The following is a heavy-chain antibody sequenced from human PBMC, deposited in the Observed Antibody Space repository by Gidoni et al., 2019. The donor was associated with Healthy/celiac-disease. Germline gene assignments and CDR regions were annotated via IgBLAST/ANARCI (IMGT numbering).Heavy chain of an antibody. V-gene: IGHV3-23*01. Sequence: EVQLFASGGGLVQPGASLSLSCAASGFTFSSCAMSWVRQAPGKGLEWVSAISGSGGSTYDADAVKGRFTISRDNSKNTLYLKMNSLRAEDTAVYYCAKDLTTVTPCDDWGQGTLVTVSS. D-gene: IGHD4-4*01. CDR2: ISGSGGST. CDR3: AKDLTTVTPCDD. J-gene: IGHJ4*02. CDR1: GFTFSSCA.